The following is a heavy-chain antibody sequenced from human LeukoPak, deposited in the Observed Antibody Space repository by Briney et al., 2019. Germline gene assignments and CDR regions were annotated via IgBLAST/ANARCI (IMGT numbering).Heavy chain of an antibody. D-gene: IGHD3-10*01. Sequence: GGSLRLSCAASGFIFSNYDMYWVRQAPGKGLEWVAVISYDGSIKYYADSVKGRFTISRDNSKNTLYLQMNSLRAEDTAVYYCAKPWFGEIFNYFDYWGQGTLVTVSS. CDR3: AKPWFGEIFNYFDY. CDR2: ISYDGSIK. V-gene: IGHV3-30*18. J-gene: IGHJ4*02. CDR1: GFIFSNYD.